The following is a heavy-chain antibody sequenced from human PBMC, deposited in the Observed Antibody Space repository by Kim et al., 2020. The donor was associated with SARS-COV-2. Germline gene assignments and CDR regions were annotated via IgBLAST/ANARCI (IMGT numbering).Heavy chain of an antibody. CDR1: GGTFISYA. CDR3: ARELYGSGTSGDAFDI. V-gene: IGHV1-69*13. CDR2: IIPIFGTA. J-gene: IGHJ3*02. Sequence: SVKVSCKASGGTFISYAISWVRQAPGQGLDWIGGIIPIFGTANYAQKFQGRVTITADESTSTAYMELSSLRSEVTAVYYCARELYGSGTSGDAFDIWGQGTMLTVSS. D-gene: IGHD3-10*01.